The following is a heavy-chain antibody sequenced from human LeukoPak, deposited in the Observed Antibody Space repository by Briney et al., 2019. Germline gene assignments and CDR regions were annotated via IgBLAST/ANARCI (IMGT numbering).Heavy chain of an antibody. CDR1: GGSFSGYY. CDR2: INHSGST. V-gene: IGHV4-34*01. CDR3: ARSALSAYYYYGMDV. J-gene: IGHJ6*02. Sequence: PSETLSLTCAVYGGSFSGYYWSWIRQPPGKGLEWIGEINHSGSTNYNPSLKSRVTISVDTSKNQFPLKLSSVTAADTAVYYCARSALSAYYYYGMDVWGQGTTVTVSS.